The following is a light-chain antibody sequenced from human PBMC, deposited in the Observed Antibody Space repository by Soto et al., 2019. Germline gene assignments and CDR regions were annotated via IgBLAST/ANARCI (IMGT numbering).Light chain of an antibody. J-gene: IGLJ1*01. V-gene: IGLV1-47*01. CDR3: AAWDDSLSGFYV. CDR2: RNN. Sequence: QSVLTQPPSASGTPGQRVTISCSGSSSNIGSNYVYWYQQLPGTAPKLLIYRNNQRPSGVPDRFSGSKSGTSASLAISGLRPEDEADYYCAAWDDSLSGFYVFGTGTKLTVL. CDR1: SSNIGSNY.